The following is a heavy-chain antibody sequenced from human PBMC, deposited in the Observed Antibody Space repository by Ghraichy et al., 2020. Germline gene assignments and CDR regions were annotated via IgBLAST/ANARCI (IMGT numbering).Heavy chain of an antibody. V-gene: IGHV4-39*01. CDR2: NYYSGNT. Sequence: ESLNISCTVSGGSISNSGYYWGWIRQPPGKGLEWIGSNYYSGNTYYNPSLKSRVTLSVDTSENQFSLKLSSVTAADTAVYYCARHGWYSSVGYYFDCWGQGTLVTVSS. CDR3: ARHGWYSSVGYYFDC. CDR1: GGSISNSGYY. D-gene: IGHD6-19*01. J-gene: IGHJ4*02.